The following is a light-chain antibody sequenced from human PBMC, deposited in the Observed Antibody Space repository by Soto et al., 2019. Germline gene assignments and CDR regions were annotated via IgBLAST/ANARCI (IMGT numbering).Light chain of an antibody. Sequence: DIQMTQSPSSVSASVGDRVTITFRASQVISTWLAWYQQKPGQAPKLLIYAASVLESGVPSRFSGSGSGTDFTLTISSVQPEDFATYRCQQANSFPITFGQGTRLEIK. CDR1: QVISTW. J-gene: IGKJ5*01. V-gene: IGKV1-12*01. CDR2: AAS. CDR3: QQANSFPIT.